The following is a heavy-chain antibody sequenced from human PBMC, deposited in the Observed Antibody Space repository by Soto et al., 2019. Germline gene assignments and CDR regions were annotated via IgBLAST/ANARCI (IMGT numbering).Heavy chain of an antibody. CDR3: ARSTTIFGVVTNADFDY. CDR1: GGSVSSGSYY. V-gene: IGHV4-39*01. CDR2: IYYSGST. Sequence: PSETLSLTCTVSGGSVSSGSYYWSWIRQPPGKGLEWIGYIYYSGSTYYNPSLKSRVTISVDTSKNQFSLKLSSVTAADTAVYYCARSTTIFGVVTNADFDYWGQGTLVTVSS. J-gene: IGHJ4*02. D-gene: IGHD3-3*01.